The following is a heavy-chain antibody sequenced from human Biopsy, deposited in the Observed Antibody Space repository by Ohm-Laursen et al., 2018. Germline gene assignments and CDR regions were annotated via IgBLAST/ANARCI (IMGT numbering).Heavy chain of an antibody. J-gene: IGHJ5*02. CDR2: INHSGRT. CDR1: GESFNGYY. V-gene: IGHV4-34*01. CDR3: ARDRDRRGWFDP. Sequence: SDTLSLTCAVYGESFNGYYWSWIRQTPGKGLEWIGEINHSGRTNYNPSLKSRVTISVDTSKNKFSLRVSSVTAADTAVYYCARDRDRRGWFDPWGQGTLVTVSS. D-gene: IGHD1-14*01.